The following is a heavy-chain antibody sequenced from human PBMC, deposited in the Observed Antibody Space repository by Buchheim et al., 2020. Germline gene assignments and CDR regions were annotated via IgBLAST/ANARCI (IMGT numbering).Heavy chain of an antibody. D-gene: IGHD7-27*01. V-gene: IGHV3-48*02. CDR1: GFSFSDYS. Sequence: EVQVVESGGGLVQPGGSLRLSCAASGFSFSDYSMNWVRQAPGKGLEWISYINIGSGTIDYADSVKGRFTISRDNVKHSLYLQMNSLTDEHTAVYYCVRDRNWAFDYWGQGTL. CDR2: INIGSGTI. J-gene: IGHJ4*02. CDR3: VRDRNWAFDY.